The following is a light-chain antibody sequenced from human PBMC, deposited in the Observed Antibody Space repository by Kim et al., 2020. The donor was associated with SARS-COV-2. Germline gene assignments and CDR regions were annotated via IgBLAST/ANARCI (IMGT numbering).Light chain of an antibody. J-gene: IGKJ2*01. V-gene: IGKV3-11*01. Sequence: LSLAPGERATRSCSASQSVSRYFAWYQQKPGQAPRLLIYDTSKRATGTPARFSGSGSGTDFTLTISSLESEDSAIYYCQQRTNWLFGQGTKLEI. CDR1: QSVSRY. CDR3: QQRTNWL. CDR2: DTS.